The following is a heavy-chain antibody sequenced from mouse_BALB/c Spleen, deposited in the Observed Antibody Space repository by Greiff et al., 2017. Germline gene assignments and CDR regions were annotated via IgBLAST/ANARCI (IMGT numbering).Heavy chain of an antibody. J-gene: IGHJ1*01. Sequence: VHLVESGAELVRPGVSVKISCKGSGYTFTDYAMHWVKQSHAKSLEWIGVISTYYGDASYNQKFKGKATMTVDKSSSTAYMELARLTSEDSAIYYCARKNDYDGWYFDVWGAGTTVTVSS. CDR1: GYTFTDYA. V-gene: IGHV1S137*01. CDR3: ARKNDYDGWYFDV. D-gene: IGHD2-4*01. CDR2: ISTYYGDA.